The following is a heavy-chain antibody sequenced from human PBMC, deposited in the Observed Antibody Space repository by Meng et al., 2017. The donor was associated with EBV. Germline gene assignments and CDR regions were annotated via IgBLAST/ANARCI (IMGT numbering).Heavy chain of an antibody. Sequence: VQLALSAAEVKRPGAAVKFSCKTTGGPFRNYAISWVRQAPGQGLEWLGGFLPTLGAPNYAQKFHGRVSITADESTSTHYMDLSSLRSEDTAVYYCASESGRGYTPDYWGQGTLVTVSS. CDR3: ASESGRGYTPDY. J-gene: IGHJ4*02. V-gene: IGHV1-69*01. CDR1: GGPFRNYA. CDR2: FLPTLGAP. D-gene: IGHD5-18*01.